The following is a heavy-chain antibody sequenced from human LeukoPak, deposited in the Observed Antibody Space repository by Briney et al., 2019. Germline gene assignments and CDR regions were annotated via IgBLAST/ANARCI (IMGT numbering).Heavy chain of an antibody. CDR3: ARGGNRYGGNSFDY. V-gene: IGHV4-30-4*08. CDR2: IYYSGST. CDR1: GGSISSGDYY. D-gene: IGHD4-23*01. Sequence: SQTLSLTCTVSGGSISSGDYYWSWIRQPPGKGLEWIGYIYYSGSTYYNPSLKSRVTISVDTSKNQFSLKLSSVTAADTAVYYCARGGNRYGGNSFDYWGQGTLVTVSS. J-gene: IGHJ4*02.